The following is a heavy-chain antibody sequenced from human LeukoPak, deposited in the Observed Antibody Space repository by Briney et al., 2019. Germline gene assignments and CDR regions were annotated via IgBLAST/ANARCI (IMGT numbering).Heavy chain of an antibody. J-gene: IGHJ6*02. Sequence: GGSLRLSCAASGFTFDDYGMSWVRHAPGKGLEWVSGINWNGGTTGYADSVKGRFTISRDNAKNSLYLQMNSVRAEDTALYYCAREGSGSPHYGMDVWGQGTTVTVSS. V-gene: IGHV3-20*04. D-gene: IGHD3-10*01. CDR1: GFTFDDYG. CDR2: INWNGGTT. CDR3: AREGSGSPHYGMDV.